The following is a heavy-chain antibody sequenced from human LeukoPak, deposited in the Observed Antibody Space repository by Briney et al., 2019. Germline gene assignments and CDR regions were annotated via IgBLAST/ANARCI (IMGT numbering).Heavy chain of an antibody. CDR2: IYYSGST. CDR1: GGSISSYY. Sequence: PSETLSLTCTVSGGSISSYYWSWIRQPPGKGLEWIGYIYYSGSTNYNPSLKSRVTISVDKSKNQFSLKLSSVTAADTAVYYCARDNQRQFDYWGQGTLVTVSS. CDR3: ARDNQRQFDY. V-gene: IGHV4-59*12. J-gene: IGHJ4*02.